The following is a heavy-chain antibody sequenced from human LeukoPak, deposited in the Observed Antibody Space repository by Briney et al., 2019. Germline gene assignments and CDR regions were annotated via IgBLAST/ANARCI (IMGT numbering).Heavy chain of an antibody. V-gene: IGHV1-2*02. J-gene: IGHJ3*02. Sequence: ASVKVSCKASGYTFTGYYMHWVRQAPGQGLEWMGWINPNSGGTNYAQKFQSRVTMTRDTSISTAYMELSRLRSDDTAVYYCARSRGSGSPYDAFDIWGQGTMVTVSS. CDR1: GYTFTGYY. CDR2: INPNSGGT. CDR3: ARSRGSGSPYDAFDI. D-gene: IGHD2-15*01.